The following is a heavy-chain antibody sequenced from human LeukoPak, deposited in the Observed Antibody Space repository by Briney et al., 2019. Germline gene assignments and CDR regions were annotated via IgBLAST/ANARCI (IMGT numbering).Heavy chain of an antibody. J-gene: IGHJ3*02. CDR2: INPNSGGT. Sequence: ASVKVSCKASGYTFTGYYMHWVRPAPGQGLEWMGCINPNSGGTNYAQKFQGWVTMTRDTSISTAYMELSRLRSDDTAVYYCAREDSSGWYGRSGAFDIWGQGTMVTVSS. D-gene: IGHD6-19*01. CDR1: GYTFTGYY. CDR3: AREDSSGWYGRSGAFDI. V-gene: IGHV1-2*04.